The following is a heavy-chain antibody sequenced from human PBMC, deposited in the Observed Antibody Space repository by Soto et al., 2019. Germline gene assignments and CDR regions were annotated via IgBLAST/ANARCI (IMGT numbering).Heavy chain of an antibody. J-gene: IGHJ4*02. CDR3: AKASAYGSGSLDN. Sequence: GGSLRLSCVGSGFTFSGYAMTWVRQAPGRGLEWVSLISGSGGGTFYADSVKGRFTISRDNSKNTLHLQMDSLRAEDAAIYYCAKASAYGSGSLDNWGQGALVTVSS. V-gene: IGHV3-23*01. CDR2: ISGSGGGT. CDR1: GFTFSGYA. D-gene: IGHD3-10*01.